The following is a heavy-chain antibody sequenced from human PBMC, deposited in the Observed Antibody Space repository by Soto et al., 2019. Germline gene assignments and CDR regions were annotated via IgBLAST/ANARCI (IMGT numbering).Heavy chain of an antibody. CDR1: GGSISSYY. J-gene: IGHJ6*02. Sequence: SETLSLTCTVSGGSISSYYWSWIRQPPGKGLEWIGYIYYSGSTNYNPSLKSRVTISVGTSKNQFSLKLSSVTAADTAVYYCARDQIRRQLGIYYYYGMDVWGQGTTVTVSS. CDR2: IYYSGST. V-gene: IGHV4-59*01. D-gene: IGHD6-13*01. CDR3: ARDQIRRQLGIYYYYGMDV.